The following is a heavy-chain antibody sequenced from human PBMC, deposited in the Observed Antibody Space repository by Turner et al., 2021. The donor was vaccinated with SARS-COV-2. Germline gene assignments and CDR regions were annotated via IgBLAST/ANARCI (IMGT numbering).Heavy chain of an antibody. CDR2: VDPEDGET. Sequence: EVQLVQSGAEVKKPGATVKISCKVSGYTFTDYYMHWVQQAPGKGLEWMGLVDPEDGETRYAEKFQGRVTMTADTSTDTAYMELSSLRSEDTAVYYCARQVAQMVRGVISWFDPWGQGTLVTVSS. D-gene: IGHD3-10*01. J-gene: IGHJ5*02. V-gene: IGHV1-69-2*01. CDR1: GYTFTDYY. CDR3: ARQVAQMVRGVISWFDP.